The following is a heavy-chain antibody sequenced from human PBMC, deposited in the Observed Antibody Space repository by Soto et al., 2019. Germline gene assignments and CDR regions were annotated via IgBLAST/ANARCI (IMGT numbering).Heavy chain of an antibody. Sequence: EVQLVESGGGLIQPGGSLRLSCAASGFTVSNNYMRWVRQAPGKGLEWVSLIYSGGNTHYAESVKGRFTISRDDSKNTLSLQLACRIMNYPVVSDCAIVPGGRGRSAEGAWGQGTVVTVSS. CDR1: GFTVSNNY. J-gene: IGHJ5*02. CDR2: IYSGGNT. D-gene: IGHD2-15*01. CDR3: AIVPGGRGRSAEGA. V-gene: IGHV3-53*01.